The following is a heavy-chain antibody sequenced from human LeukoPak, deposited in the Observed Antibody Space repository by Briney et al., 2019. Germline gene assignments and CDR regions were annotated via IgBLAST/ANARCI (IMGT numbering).Heavy chain of an antibody. CDR3: ATDSSGWERGYY. D-gene: IGHD6-19*01. Sequence: SVKVSCKASGGTFSSYAISWVRQAPGQGLEWMGGIIPIFGTANYAQKFQGRVTITADESTSTAYMELSSLRSEDTAVYYCATDSSGWERGYYWGQGTLVTVSS. V-gene: IGHV1-69*13. J-gene: IGHJ4*02. CDR1: GGTFSSYA. CDR2: IIPIFGTA.